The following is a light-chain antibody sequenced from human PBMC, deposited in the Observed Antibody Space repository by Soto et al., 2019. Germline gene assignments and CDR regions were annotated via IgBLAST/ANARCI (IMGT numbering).Light chain of an antibody. V-gene: IGKV1-5*03. CDR2: KAS. CDR3: QQYDNYSP. J-gene: IGKJ4*02. CDR1: QSISDL. Sequence: IQMTQSPSTLSASVGDRVIITCRASQSISDLLAWYQQKPGEAPKLLIYKASSLESGVPSRFSGSGSGTQFSLTISSLQPDDFATYYCQQYDNYSPFGGGTKVEIK.